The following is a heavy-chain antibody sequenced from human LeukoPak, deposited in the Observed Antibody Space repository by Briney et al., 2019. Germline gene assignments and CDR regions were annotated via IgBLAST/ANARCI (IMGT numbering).Heavy chain of an antibody. D-gene: IGHD2/OR15-2a*01. J-gene: IGHJ6*03. CDR2: INTNTGNP. CDR3: ARSPTSTLISYYYHYMDV. V-gene: IGHV7-4-1*02. Sequence: GASVKVSCKASVYTFTSYAMNWVRQAPGQGLEWMGWINTNTGNPTYAQGFTGRFVFSLDTSVSTAYLQISSLKAEDTAVYYCARSPTSTLISYYYHYMDVWGKGTTVTVSS. CDR1: VYTFTSYA.